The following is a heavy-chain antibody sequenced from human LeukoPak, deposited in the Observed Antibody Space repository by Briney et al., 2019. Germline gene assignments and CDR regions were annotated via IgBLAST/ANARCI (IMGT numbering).Heavy chain of an antibody. Sequence: SETLSLTCTVSGGSISSYYWNWIRQPPGKGLEWIGFIYYSGNTNYNPSLKSRVTISVDTSKNQFSLKLSSVTAADTAVYYCARAAAGTAYYWGQGTLVTVSS. CDR1: GGSISSYY. D-gene: IGHD6-13*01. CDR3: ARAAAGTAYY. V-gene: IGHV4-59*12. J-gene: IGHJ4*02. CDR2: IYYSGNT.